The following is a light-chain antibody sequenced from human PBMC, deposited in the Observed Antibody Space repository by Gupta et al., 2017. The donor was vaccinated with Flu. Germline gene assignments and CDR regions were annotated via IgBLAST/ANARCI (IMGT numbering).Light chain of an antibody. CDR3: QSYDTSLSGYWV. CDR1: RSNIGAGYD. CDR2: VNS. V-gene: IGLV1-40*01. Sequence: QSVLTQPPSVSGAPGQRVTISCTGSRSNIGAGYDVHWYQQLPGTAPKLLSYVNSNRPSGVPDRFSGSKSGTSASLAITGLQAEDEAEYYCQSYDTSLSGYWVFGGGTKLTVL. J-gene: IGLJ3*02.